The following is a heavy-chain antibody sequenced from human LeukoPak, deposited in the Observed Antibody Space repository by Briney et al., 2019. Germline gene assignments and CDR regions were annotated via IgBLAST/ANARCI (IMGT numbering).Heavy chain of an antibody. V-gene: IGHV3-15*01. D-gene: IGHD2-21*02. CDR3: TTGGVAYCGGDCYSGKYYFDY. CDR2: IKSKTDARTT. J-gene: IGHJ4*02. CDR1: GFTFSNAW. Sequence: GGSLRLSCAASGFTFSNAWMSWVRQAPGKGLEWVGRIKSKTDARTTDYAAPVKGRFTISRDDSKNTLYLQMNSLKTEDTAVYYCTTGGVAYCGGDCYSGKYYFDYWGQGTLVTVSS.